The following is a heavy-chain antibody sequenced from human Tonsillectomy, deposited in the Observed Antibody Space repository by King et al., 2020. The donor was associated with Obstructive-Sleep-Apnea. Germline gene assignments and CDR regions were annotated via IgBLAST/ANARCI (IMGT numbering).Heavy chain of an antibody. CDR1: GFTFSSYS. CDR3: ARDNSGTAFDP. CDR2: ISSSSSYI. J-gene: IGHJ5*02. D-gene: IGHD1-1*01. V-gene: IGHV3-21*01. Sequence: VQLVESGGGLVKPGGSLRLSCAASGFTFSSYSMNWVRQAPGKGLEWGSSISSSSSYIYYTDSVKGRFTISRDNAKNSLYLQMNSLRAEDTAVYYCARDNSGTAFDPWGQGTLVTVSS.